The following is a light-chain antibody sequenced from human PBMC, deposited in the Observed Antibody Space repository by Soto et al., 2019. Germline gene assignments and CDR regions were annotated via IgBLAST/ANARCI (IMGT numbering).Light chain of an antibody. CDR3: QQRSNWLIT. CDR1: QSVSSY. V-gene: IGKV3-11*01. CDR2: DAS. Sequence: EIVLTQSPGTLSLSPWEGATVSCRVSQSVSSYLAWYQQKPGQAPRLLIYDASNRATGIPARFSGSGSGTDFTLTISSLEPEDFAVYYCQQRSNWLITFGQGTRLEIK. J-gene: IGKJ5*01.